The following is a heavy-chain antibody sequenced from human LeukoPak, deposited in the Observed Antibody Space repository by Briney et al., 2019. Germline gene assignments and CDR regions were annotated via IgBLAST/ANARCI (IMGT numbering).Heavy chain of an antibody. Sequence: SETLSLTCTVSGGSISTYYWNWIRQPPGKGLEWIGYMFYSGSTNCNPSLKSRVTILVDTSKNRFSLKLSSVTAADTAVYYCARLDANWGFIDYWGQGTLDTVSS. CDR2: MFYSGST. J-gene: IGHJ4*02. V-gene: IGHV4-59*01. CDR1: GGSISTYY. CDR3: ARLDANWGFIDY. D-gene: IGHD7-27*01.